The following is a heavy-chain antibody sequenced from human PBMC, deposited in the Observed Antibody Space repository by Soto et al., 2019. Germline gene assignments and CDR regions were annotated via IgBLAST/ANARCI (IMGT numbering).Heavy chain of an antibody. CDR3: ASSRWDRGAITVPPFDY. CDR1: GFTFSSYS. J-gene: IGHJ4*02. CDR2: ISSSSNYI. Sequence: EVQLMESGGGLVKPGGSLRLSCAASGFTFSSYSMNWVRQAPGKGLEWVSSISSSSNYIYYADSLKGRFTISRDDAKNSLYLQMNSLRAEDTAVYYWASSRWDRGAITVPPFDYWGQGNLVTVSS. V-gene: IGHV3-21*01. D-gene: IGHD1-26*01.